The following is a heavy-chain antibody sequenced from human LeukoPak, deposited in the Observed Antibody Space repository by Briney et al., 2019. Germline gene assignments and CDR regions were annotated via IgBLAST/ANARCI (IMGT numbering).Heavy chain of an antibody. CDR1: GYTFTSSG. V-gene: IGHV1-18*01. CDR2: ISAYNGNT. CDR3: ARAGVVGVVTAIDY. Sequence: ASVKVSCKASGYTFTSSGISWVRRAPGQGLEWLGWISAYNGNTNYAQKLQGRVTMTTDTSTSTDYMELSSLRSEDTAVYYCARAGVVGVVTAIDYWGQGTLVTVSS. D-gene: IGHD2-21*02. J-gene: IGHJ4*02.